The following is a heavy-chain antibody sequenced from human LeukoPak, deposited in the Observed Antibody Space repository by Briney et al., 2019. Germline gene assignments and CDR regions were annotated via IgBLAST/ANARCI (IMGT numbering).Heavy chain of an antibody. CDR1: GFTFSGYG. Sequence: PGGSLRLSCAASGFTFSGYGMHWVRQAPGKGLEWVAIIWYDGSNKYFADSVKGRFTISRDNSKNTLYLQMNSLRAEDTAVYYCARGIPIDYWGQGTLVTVSS. V-gene: IGHV3-33*01. CDR3: ARGIPIDY. CDR2: IWYDGSNK. J-gene: IGHJ4*02.